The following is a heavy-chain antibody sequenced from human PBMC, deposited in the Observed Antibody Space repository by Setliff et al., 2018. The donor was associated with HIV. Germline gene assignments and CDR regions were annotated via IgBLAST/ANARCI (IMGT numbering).Heavy chain of an antibody. CDR3: ARRGTEWLDFDY. V-gene: IGHV4-34*01. J-gene: IGHJ4*02. Sequence: SETMSLTCAVYGGSFSGYFWSWIHQSPGTGLEWIGEINHSGRTKYNPSLKSRVTISVDKSKNQFSLKLSSVTAADTAVYYCARRGTEWLDFDYWGQGTLVTVSS. D-gene: IGHD3-3*01. CDR2: INHSGRT. CDR1: GGSFSGYF.